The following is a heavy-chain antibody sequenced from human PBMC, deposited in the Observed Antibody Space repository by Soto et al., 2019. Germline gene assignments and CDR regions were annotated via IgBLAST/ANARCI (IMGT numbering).Heavy chain of an antibody. Sequence: GSLRLSCAASGFTFSSYAMSWVRQAPGKGLEWVSAISGSGGSTYYADSVKGRFTISRDNSKNTLYLQMNSLRAEDTAVYYCAKYPRYFDWFDYWGQGTLVTVSS. V-gene: IGHV3-23*01. D-gene: IGHD3-9*01. J-gene: IGHJ4*02. CDR3: AKYPRYFDWFDY. CDR1: GFTFSSYA. CDR2: ISGSGGST.